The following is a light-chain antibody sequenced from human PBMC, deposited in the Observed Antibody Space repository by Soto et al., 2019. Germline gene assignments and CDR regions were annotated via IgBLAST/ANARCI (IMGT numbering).Light chain of an antibody. CDR1: SSAVGGYNY. V-gene: IGLV2-14*01. J-gene: IGLJ2*01. CDR3: QSYDSYTVV. Sequence: QSALTQPASVSGSPGQSITISCTGTSSAVGGYNYVSWDQQNPGKAPKLMIHEVSKRPSGVSNRFSGSKSANTTSLTISGLQTEDEADYYCQSYDSYTVVFGGGTKVTVL. CDR2: EVS.